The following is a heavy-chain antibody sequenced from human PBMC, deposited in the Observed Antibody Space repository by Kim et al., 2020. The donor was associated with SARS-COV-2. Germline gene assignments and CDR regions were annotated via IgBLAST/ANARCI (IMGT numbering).Heavy chain of an antibody. CDR3: ARVDSNYFDY. Sequence: GNTYYSPAHKSRLTISIDTSKNQFSLKLNSVTAADTAVYYCARVDSNYFDYWGQETLVTVSS. J-gene: IGHJ4*02. V-gene: IGHV4-39*01. D-gene: IGHD4-4*01. CDR2: GNT.